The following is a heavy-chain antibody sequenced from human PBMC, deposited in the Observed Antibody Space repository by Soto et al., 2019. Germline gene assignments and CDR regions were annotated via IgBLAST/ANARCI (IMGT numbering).Heavy chain of an antibody. CDR1: GGTFSSYA. V-gene: IGHV1-69*01. CDR3: ARDGSIRWYNYYYGMDV. D-gene: IGHD3-3*02. Sequence: QVQLVQSGAEVKKPGSSVKVSCKASGGTFSSYAISWVRQAPGQGLEWMGGIIPIFGTANYAQKFQGRVTITADESTSTACMELSSLRSEDTAVYYCARDGSIRWYNYYYGMDVWGQGTTVTVSS. CDR2: IIPIFGTA. J-gene: IGHJ6*02.